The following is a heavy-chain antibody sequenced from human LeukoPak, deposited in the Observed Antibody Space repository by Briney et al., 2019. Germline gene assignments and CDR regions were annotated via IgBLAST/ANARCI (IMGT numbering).Heavy chain of an antibody. J-gene: IGHJ4*02. CDR3: AKVISIAVAGAEDYFDY. D-gene: IGHD6-19*01. V-gene: IGHV3-23*01. CDR2: GSGGST. Sequence: GSGGSTYYADSVKGRFTISRDNSKNTLYLQMNSLRAEDTAVYYCAKVISIAVAGAEDYFDYWGQGTLVTVSS.